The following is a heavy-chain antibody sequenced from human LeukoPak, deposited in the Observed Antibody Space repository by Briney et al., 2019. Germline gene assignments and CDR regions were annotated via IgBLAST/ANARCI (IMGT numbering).Heavy chain of an antibody. Sequence: GGSLRLSCAASGFTFSSYAMSWVRQAPGKGLEWVSSISSSSSYIYYADSVKGRFTISRDNAKNSLYLQMNSLRAEDTAVYYCARDPGDPGYFDYWGQGALVTVSS. V-gene: IGHV3-21*01. J-gene: IGHJ4*02. CDR2: ISSSSSYI. CDR1: GFTFSSYA. CDR3: ARDPGDPGYFDY. D-gene: IGHD7-27*01.